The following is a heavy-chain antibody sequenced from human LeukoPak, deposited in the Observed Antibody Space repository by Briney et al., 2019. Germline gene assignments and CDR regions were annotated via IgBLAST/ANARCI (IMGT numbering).Heavy chain of an antibody. Sequence: SVKVPCKASGGTFSSYAISWVRQPPGQGLEWMGRIIPILGIANYAQKFQGRVTITADKSTSTAYMELSSLRSEDTAVYYCAREYYYDSSGYYSHFDYWGQGTLVTVSS. CDR1: GGTFSSYA. J-gene: IGHJ4*02. CDR2: IIPILGIA. D-gene: IGHD3-22*01. CDR3: AREYYYDSSGYYSHFDY. V-gene: IGHV1-69*04.